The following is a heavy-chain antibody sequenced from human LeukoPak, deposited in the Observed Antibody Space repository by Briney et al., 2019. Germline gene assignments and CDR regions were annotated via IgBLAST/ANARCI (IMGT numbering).Heavy chain of an antibody. V-gene: IGHV3-74*01. CDR1: GLTFSSHW. J-gene: IGHJ5*02. CDR3: IRDFRSADL. Sequence: GALRLSCAASGLTFSSHWMHWVRQAPGKGLVWVSRIYVDGRTTNYADSVKGRFTISRDNAKNTVYLEMNSLSVEDTATYYCIRDFRSADLWGQGTLVTVTS. CDR2: IYVDGRTT.